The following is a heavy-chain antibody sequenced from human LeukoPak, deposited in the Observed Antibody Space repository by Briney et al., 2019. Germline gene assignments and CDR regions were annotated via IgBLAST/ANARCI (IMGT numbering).Heavy chain of an antibody. CDR1: GFTFSSYA. J-gene: IGHJ4*02. CDR3: AKDPDSSTSGY. D-gene: IGHD6-13*01. V-gene: IGHV3-23*01. CDR2: ISGSGGST. Sequence: GGSLRLSCAASGFTFSSYAMSWVRQAPGKGLEWVSAISGSGGSTCYADSVKGRFTISRDNSKNTLYLQMNSLRAEDTAVYYCAKDPDSSTSGYWGQGTLVTVSS.